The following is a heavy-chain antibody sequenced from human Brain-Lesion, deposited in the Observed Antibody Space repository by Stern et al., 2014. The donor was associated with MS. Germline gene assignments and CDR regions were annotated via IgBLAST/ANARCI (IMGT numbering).Heavy chain of an antibody. D-gene: IGHD1-14*01. CDR1: GFPFDDYA. Sequence: VQLVESGGDLVQPGRSLRLSCAAFGFPFDDYAMHWVRQAPRQGLEWVAGLSWNSGTIGYADSVKGRFTTSRDNAYSSLYLQMNSLRPEDTALYYCARDITGSSAYFAYWGQGTLVTVSS. V-gene: IGHV3-9*01. J-gene: IGHJ4*02. CDR3: ARDITGSSAYFAY. CDR2: LSWNSGTI.